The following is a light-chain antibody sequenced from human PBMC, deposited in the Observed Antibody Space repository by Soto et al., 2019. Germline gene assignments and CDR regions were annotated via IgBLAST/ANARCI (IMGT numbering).Light chain of an antibody. CDR3: MQATQFHLT. V-gene: IGKV2-24*01. CDR2: KIS. CDR1: QSLVHSDGNTY. J-gene: IGKJ2*01. Sequence: DIVMTQTPLSSPVTLVQPASISCRSSQSLVHSDGNTYLSWLQQRPGHPPRLLIYKISNRFSVVQGSFSVREGVTDFKLKISRVEAEDVGVYYCMQATQFHLTFGQETKLEI.